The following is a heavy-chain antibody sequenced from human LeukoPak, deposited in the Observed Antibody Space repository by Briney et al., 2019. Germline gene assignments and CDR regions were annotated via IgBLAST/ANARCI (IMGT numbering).Heavy chain of an antibody. Sequence: TSETLSLTCTVSGGSISSSSYYWGWIRQPPGKGLEWIGSIYYSGSTYYNPSLKSRVTISVDTSKNQFSLKLSSVTAADTAVYYCARLALHCSSTSCRNWFDPWGQGTLVTVSS. J-gene: IGHJ5*02. CDR3: ARLALHCSSTSCRNWFDP. D-gene: IGHD2-2*01. V-gene: IGHV4-39*01. CDR2: IYYSGST. CDR1: GGSISSSSYY.